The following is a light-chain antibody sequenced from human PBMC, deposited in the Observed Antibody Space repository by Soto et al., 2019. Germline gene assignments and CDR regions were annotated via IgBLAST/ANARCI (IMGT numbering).Light chain of an antibody. Sequence: EIVLTQSPATLSLSPGERATLSCGASQSVSSYLAWYQQKPGQAPRLLIYDASNRATGIPARFSGSGSGTDFTLTISSLEPEDFAVYYCQQRSNWPPITFGQGTRLESK. CDR1: QSVSSY. CDR2: DAS. J-gene: IGKJ5*01. CDR3: QQRSNWPPIT. V-gene: IGKV3-11*01.